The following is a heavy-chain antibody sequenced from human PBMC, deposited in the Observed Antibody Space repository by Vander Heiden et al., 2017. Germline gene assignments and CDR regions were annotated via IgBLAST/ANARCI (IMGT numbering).Heavy chain of an antibody. D-gene: IGHD6-19*01. CDR3: ANLAVAGRVVSY. J-gene: IGHJ4*02. V-gene: IGHV3-23*01. Sequence: EVQLLESGGGLVQPGGSLRLSCAASGFTFISYAMSWVRQAPGKGLEWVSAISGSGGSTYYADSVKGRFTISRDNSKNTLYLQMNSLRAEDTAVYYCANLAVAGRVVSYWGQGTLVTVSS. CDR2: ISGSGGST. CDR1: GFTFISYA.